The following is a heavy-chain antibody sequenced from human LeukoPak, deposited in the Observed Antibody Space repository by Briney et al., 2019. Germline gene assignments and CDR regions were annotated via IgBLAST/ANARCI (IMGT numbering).Heavy chain of an antibody. CDR3: ARAVAGKKLYYFDY. CDR2: ISSSSSYI. J-gene: IGHJ4*02. D-gene: IGHD6-19*01. Sequence: GGSLRLSCAASGFTFSSYSMNWVRQAPGKRLEWVSSISSSSSYIYYADSVKGRFTISRDNAKNSLYLQMNSLRAEDTAVYYCARAVAGKKLYYFDYWGQGTLVTVSS. V-gene: IGHV3-21*01. CDR1: GFTFSSYS.